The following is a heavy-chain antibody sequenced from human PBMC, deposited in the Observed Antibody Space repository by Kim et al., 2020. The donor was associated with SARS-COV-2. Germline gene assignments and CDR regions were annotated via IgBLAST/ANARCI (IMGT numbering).Heavy chain of an antibody. CDR3: ARALRGSRAYYYGMDV. J-gene: IGHJ6*02. V-gene: IGHV1-2*06. Sequence: ASVKVSCKASGYTFTGYYMHWVRQAPGQGLEWMGRINPNSGGTNYAQKFQGRVTMTSDTSISTAYMELSRLRSDDTAVYYCARALRGSRAYYYGMDVWGQGTTVTVSS. CDR2: INPNSGGT. D-gene: IGHD3-10*01. CDR1: GYTFTGYY.